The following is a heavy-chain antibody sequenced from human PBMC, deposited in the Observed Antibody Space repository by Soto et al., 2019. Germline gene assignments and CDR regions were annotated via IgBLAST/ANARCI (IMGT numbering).Heavy chain of an antibody. J-gene: IGHJ5*02. CDR2: IYYSGST. D-gene: IGHD2-2*01. CDR1: GGSISSSSYY. Sequence: SETLSLTCTVSGGSISSSSYYWGWIRQPPGKGLEWIGSIYYSGSTYYNPSLKSRVTISVDTSKNQFSLKLSSVTAADTAVYYCARLTGYCSSTSCPNWFDPWGQGTLVTVSS. CDR3: ARLTGYCSSTSCPNWFDP. V-gene: IGHV4-39*01.